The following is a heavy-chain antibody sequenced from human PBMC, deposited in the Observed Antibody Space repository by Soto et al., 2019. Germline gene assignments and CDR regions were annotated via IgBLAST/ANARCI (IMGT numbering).Heavy chain of an antibody. CDR1: GFTFSSYA. CDR3: AKGHGFGELFVYYYYMDV. V-gene: IGHV3-23*01. CDR2: ISGSGGST. J-gene: IGHJ6*03. Sequence: PGGSLRLSCAASGFTFSSYAMSWVRQAPGKGLEWVSAISGSGGSTYYADSVKGRFTISRDNSKNTLYLQMNSLIAEDTAVYYCAKGHGFGELFVYYYYMDVWGKGTTVTVSS. D-gene: IGHD3-10*01.